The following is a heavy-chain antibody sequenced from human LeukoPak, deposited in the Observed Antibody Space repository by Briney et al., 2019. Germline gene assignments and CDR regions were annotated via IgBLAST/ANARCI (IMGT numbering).Heavy chain of an antibody. Sequence: GGSLRLSCAASGFTFSSYSMNWVRQAPGKGLEWVSSISSSSSYIYYADSVKGRFTISRDNAKNSLYLQMNSLRAEDAAVYYCASAGYSSSWYQVCWGQGTLVTVSS. J-gene: IGHJ4*02. V-gene: IGHV3-21*01. CDR3: ASAGYSSSWYQVC. CDR1: GFTFSSYS. CDR2: ISSSSSYI. D-gene: IGHD6-13*01.